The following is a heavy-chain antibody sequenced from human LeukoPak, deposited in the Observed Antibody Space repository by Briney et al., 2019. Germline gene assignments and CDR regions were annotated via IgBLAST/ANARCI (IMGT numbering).Heavy chain of an antibody. J-gene: IGHJ4*02. CDR2: ISMNVQTT. Sequence: GGSLRLSCSASGFTFTSHVMHWVRQAPGKGLQYVSGISMNVQTTYYAGSVKGRFTISRDSSKNTVYLRMNSLTAEDTAVYYCVREGLERRTNFDYWGQGTLVSVSS. V-gene: IGHV3-64D*06. CDR3: VREGLERRTNFDY. CDR1: GFTFTSHV. D-gene: IGHD1-1*01.